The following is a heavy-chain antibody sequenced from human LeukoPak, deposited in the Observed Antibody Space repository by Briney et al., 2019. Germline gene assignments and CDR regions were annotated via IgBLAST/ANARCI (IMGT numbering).Heavy chain of an antibody. CDR1: GGSISSGGYY. Sequence: PSETLSLTCTVSGGSISSGGYYWSWIRQPPGKGLEWIGYIYHSGSTYYNPSLKSRVTISVDRSKNQFSLKLSSVTAADTAVYYCARAPGISSGWYGGYFDYWGQGTLVTVSS. CDR2: IYHSGST. CDR3: ARAPGISSGWYGGYFDY. J-gene: IGHJ4*02. D-gene: IGHD6-19*01. V-gene: IGHV4-30-2*01.